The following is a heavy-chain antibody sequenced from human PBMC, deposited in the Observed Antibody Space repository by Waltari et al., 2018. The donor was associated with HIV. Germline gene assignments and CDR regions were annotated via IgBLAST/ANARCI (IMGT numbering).Heavy chain of an antibody. CDR3: ARGLFGVGSNWFDP. V-gene: IGHV4-59*01. CDR1: GGSFISYH. Sequence: QVQLQESGPGLVKPSETLSLTCSVSGGSFISYHWTWIRQPPGKGLEWIGYIYYTGRTNCNPSPKSRVTISVDTSKNQFSLRLRSVTAADTAVYYCARGLFGVGSNWFDPWGQGILVTVSS. J-gene: IGHJ5*02. D-gene: IGHD3-3*01. CDR2: IYYTGRT.